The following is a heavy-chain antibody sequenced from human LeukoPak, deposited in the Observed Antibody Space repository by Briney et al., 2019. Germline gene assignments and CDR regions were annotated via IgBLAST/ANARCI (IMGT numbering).Heavy chain of an antibody. CDR2: IYSGGST. V-gene: IGHV3-66*01. CDR1: GFTFSSYA. J-gene: IGHJ3*02. CDR3: ARDRHLGVSGAFDI. Sequence: GGSLRLSCAASGFTFSSYAMSWVRQAPGKGLEWVSVIYSGGSTYYADSVKGRFTISRDNSKNTLCLQMNSLRAEDTAVYYCARDRHLGVSGAFDIWGQGTMVTVSS. D-gene: IGHD3-10*01.